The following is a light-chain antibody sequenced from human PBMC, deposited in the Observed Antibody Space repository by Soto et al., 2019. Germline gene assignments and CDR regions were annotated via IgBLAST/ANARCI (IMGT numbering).Light chain of an antibody. J-gene: IGKJ4*01. CDR2: WAS. CDR1: RSVLSSSNNKNY. V-gene: IGKV4-1*01. CDR3: QQYYNAPLT. Sequence: DIVMTQSPDSLAVSLGERATINCKSSRSVLSSSNNKNYLAWYQQRPRQPPKLLIYWASSRESGVPDRFSGSGSGTEFTLTISSRQAEDVAVYYCQQYYNAPLTFGGGTRVEIK.